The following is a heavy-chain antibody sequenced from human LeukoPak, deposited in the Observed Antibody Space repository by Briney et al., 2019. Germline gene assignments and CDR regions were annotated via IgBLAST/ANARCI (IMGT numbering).Heavy chain of an antibody. Sequence: SGGSLRLSCVASGFTFHDYAMHWVRKAPGKGREWVSGISRNSVTIDYANSVKGRFTIFRDNAKNSLYLQMNSLEPEDLGLYYCATSKGGGGFDPWGQGTLVTVSS. D-gene: IGHD3-16*01. J-gene: IGHJ5*02. CDR3: ATSKGGGGFDP. CDR1: GFTFHDYA. CDR2: ISRNSVTI. V-gene: IGHV3-9*03.